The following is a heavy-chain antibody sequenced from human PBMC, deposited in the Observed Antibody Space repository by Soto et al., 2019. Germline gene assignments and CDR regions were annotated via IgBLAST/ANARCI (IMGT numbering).Heavy chain of an antibody. V-gene: IGHV3-30-3*01. CDR3: ARGTARYYYYGMDV. CDR1: GFTFSSYA. Sequence: PGGSLRLSCAASGFTFSSYAMHWVRQAPGKGLEWVAVISYDGSNKYYADSVKGRFTISRDNSKNTLYLQMNSLRAEDTAVYYCARGTARYYYYGMDVWGQGTTVTV. J-gene: IGHJ6*02. D-gene: IGHD6-6*01. CDR2: ISYDGSNK.